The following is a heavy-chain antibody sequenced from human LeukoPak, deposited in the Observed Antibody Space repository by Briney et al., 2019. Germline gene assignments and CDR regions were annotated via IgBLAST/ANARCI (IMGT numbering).Heavy chain of an antibody. CDR1: GASFSGFY. V-gene: IGHV4-34*01. CDR3: ASRKLGNDY. J-gene: IGHJ4*02. D-gene: IGHD7-27*01. CDR2: INHSGST. Sequence: PSETLSLTCAVYGASFSGFYWSWIRQPPGKGLEWIGEINHSGSTNYNPSLKSRVTISLDMSKNQFSLKLSSVTAADTAVYYCASRKLGNDYWGQGTLVTVSS.